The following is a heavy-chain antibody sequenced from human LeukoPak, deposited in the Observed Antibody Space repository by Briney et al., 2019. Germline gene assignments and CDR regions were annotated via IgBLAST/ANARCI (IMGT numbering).Heavy chain of an antibody. J-gene: IGHJ3*01. D-gene: IGHD6-19*01. V-gene: IGHV6-1*01. CDR1: GDSVSSNSAA. CDR2: TYYRSNWYN. Sequence: SQTLSLTCAISGDSVSSNSAAWNWIRQSPSRGLEWLGRTYYRSNWYNDYVAFVKSRMTVNPDTSKNQFSLQLNSVTPEDTAIYYCAREVAGTYSFDVWGQGTVVTVSS. CDR3: AREVAGTYSFDV.